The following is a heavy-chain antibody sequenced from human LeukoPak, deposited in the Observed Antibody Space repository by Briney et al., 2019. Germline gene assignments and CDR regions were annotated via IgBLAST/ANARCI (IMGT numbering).Heavy chain of an antibody. CDR3: AAGAGWLIDW. CDR1: GLTFSNYW. D-gene: IGHD6-19*01. Sequence: QPGGSLRLSCAASGLTFSNYWMNWVRQAPGKGMEWVAIIEKDGSEILYVDSVKGRFTISRDNAKNSLYLQMNSLRAEDTAVYYCAAGAGWLIDWWGQGTLVTVSS. J-gene: IGHJ4*02. V-gene: IGHV3-7*01. CDR2: IEKDGSEI.